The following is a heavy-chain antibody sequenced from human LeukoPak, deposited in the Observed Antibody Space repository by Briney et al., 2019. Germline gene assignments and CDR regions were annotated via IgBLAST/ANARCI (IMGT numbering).Heavy chain of an antibody. CDR1: GFTFSNYG. Sequence: GGSLRLSCAASGFTFSNYGMSWVRQAPGKGLEWVSAISGSGGSTYYADSVKGRFTISRDNSKNTLYLQMNSLRAEDTAVYYCAKVGYSSGWYLDYWGQGTLVTVSS. J-gene: IGHJ4*02. CDR3: AKVGYSSGWYLDY. D-gene: IGHD6-19*01. CDR2: ISGSGGST. V-gene: IGHV3-23*01.